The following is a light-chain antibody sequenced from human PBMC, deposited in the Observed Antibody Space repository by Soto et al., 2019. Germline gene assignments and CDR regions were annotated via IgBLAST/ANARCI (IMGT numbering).Light chain of an antibody. Sequence: DIQLTQSPSFLSASVGDRVTITCRASQGISSYLAWYQQKPGKAPKLLIYAASTLQSGVPSRFSGSGSGTEFTFTISSLQPEDFATYYCQQLNSYPRTFGQGTKVEIK. J-gene: IGKJ1*01. CDR3: QQLNSYPRT. CDR1: QGISSY. CDR2: AAS. V-gene: IGKV1-9*01.